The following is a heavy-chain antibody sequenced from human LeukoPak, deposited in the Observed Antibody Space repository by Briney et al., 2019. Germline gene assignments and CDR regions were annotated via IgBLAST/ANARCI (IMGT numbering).Heavy chain of an antibody. CDR3: ARGYLWSGYLYYYYGMDV. CDR2: INHSGST. V-gene: IGHV4-34*01. CDR1: GGSFSGYY. Sequence: SETLSLTCAVYGGSFSGYYWSWLRQPPGKGLEWFGEINHSGSTNYNPSLRSRVTISVDTSKNQFSLKLSSVTAADTAVYYCARGYLWSGYLYYYYGMDVWGQGTTVTVSS. D-gene: IGHD3-3*01. J-gene: IGHJ6*02.